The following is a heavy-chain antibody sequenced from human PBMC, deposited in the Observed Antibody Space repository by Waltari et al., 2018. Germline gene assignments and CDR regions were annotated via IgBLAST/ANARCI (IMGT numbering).Heavy chain of an antibody. CDR2: IYYSGST. CDR1: GGSISSYY. CDR3: ARETYYDFWSGYYTQDYYYYYGMDV. Sequence: QVQLQESGPGLVKPSETLSLTCTVSGGSISSYYWSWIRQPPGKGLEWIGYIYYSGSTNNNPPLKSRVTISVDTSKNQFSLKLSSVTAADTAVYYCARETYYDFWSGYYTQDYYYYYGMDVWGQGTTVTVSS. V-gene: IGHV4-59*01. D-gene: IGHD3-3*01. J-gene: IGHJ6*02.